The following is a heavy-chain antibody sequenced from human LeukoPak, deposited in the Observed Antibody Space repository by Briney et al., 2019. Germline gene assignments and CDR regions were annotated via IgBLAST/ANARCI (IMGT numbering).Heavy chain of an antibody. Sequence: GGSLRLSCEASGFSFSGDAMRGGRQAPGKGVEWGSGIFDSGAPSYYADSVKGRLTISRDNSQNTLYLQMNSLRAEDTAVYYCARDPGDIVVVPAAIGWFDLWGQGTLVTVSS. V-gene: IGHV3-23*01. CDR3: ARDPGDIVVVPAAIGWFDL. J-gene: IGHJ5*02. CDR1: GFSFSGDA. D-gene: IGHD2-2*01. CDR2: IFDSGAPS.